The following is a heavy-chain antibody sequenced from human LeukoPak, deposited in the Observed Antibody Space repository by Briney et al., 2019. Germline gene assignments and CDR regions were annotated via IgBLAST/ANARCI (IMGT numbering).Heavy chain of an antibody. Sequence: GGSLILSCAASGFTFSIYVMHRVRQAPGKGLEWVAVISKDGSNEDYADSVKGRFSISRDNSKNTLFLQMNSLRVEDTAVYYCARESVARGLFDYWGQGTLVTVSS. CDR2: ISKDGSNE. CDR3: ARESVARGLFDY. J-gene: IGHJ4*02. V-gene: IGHV3-30*04. CDR1: GFTFSIYV. D-gene: IGHD5-12*01.